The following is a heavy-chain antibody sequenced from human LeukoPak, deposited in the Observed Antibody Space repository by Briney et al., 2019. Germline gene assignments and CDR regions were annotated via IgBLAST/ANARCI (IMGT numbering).Heavy chain of an antibody. V-gene: IGHV3-30*18. CDR3: AKDQVTVTTPNSDFDY. Sequence: GRSLRLSCAASGFTFSSYGMHWVRQAPGKGLEWVAVISYDGSNKYYADSVKGRFTISRDNSKNTLYLQMNSLRAEDTAVYYCAKDQVTVTTPNSDFDYWGQGTLVTVSS. CDR2: ISYDGSNK. D-gene: IGHD4-17*01. J-gene: IGHJ4*02. CDR1: GFTFSSYG.